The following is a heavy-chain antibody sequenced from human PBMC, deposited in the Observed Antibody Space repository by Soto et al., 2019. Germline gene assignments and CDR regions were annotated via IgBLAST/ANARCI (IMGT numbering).Heavy chain of an antibody. D-gene: IGHD3-3*01. CDR2: MNPNSGNT. CDR1: GYTFTSYD. J-gene: IGHJ6*03. CDR3: ARGLWYDFWSGYPLTYLDV. V-gene: IGHV1-8*01. Sequence: ASVKVSCKASGYTFTSYDINWVRQATGQGLEWMGWMNPNSGNTGYAQKFQGRVTMTRNTSISTAYMELSSLRSEDTAVYYCARGLWYDFWSGYPLTYLDVWGNGTTVTVFS.